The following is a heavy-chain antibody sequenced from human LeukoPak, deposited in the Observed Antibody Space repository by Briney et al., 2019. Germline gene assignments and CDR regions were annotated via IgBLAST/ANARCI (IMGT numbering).Heavy chain of an antibody. J-gene: IGHJ4*02. D-gene: IGHD6-19*01. CDR1: GVSFSGYY. CDR3: ARVDRYSSGWYRVDY. V-gene: IGHV4-34*01. Sequence: KPSETLSLTCAGYGVSFSGYYWSWLRQPPGKGLEWIGEINHSGSTNYNPSLKSRVTISVDTSKNQFSLKLSSVTAADTAVYYCARVDRYSSGWYRVDYWGQGTLVTVSS. CDR2: INHSGST.